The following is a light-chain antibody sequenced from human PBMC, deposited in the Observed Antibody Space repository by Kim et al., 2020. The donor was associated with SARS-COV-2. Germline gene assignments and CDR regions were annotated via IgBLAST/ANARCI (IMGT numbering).Light chain of an antibody. Sequence: QLVLTQSPSASASLGASVKLTCTLSSGHSSYAIAWHQQQPEKGPRYLMKLNSDGSHSKGDGIPDRFSGSSSGAERYLTISSLQSEDEADYYCQTWGTGKGVFGGGTQLTVL. J-gene: IGLJ2*01. CDR2: LNSDGSH. V-gene: IGLV4-69*01. CDR1: SGHSSYA. CDR3: QTWGTGKGV.